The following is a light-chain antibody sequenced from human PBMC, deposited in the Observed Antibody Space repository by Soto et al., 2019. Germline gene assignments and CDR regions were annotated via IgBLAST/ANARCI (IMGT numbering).Light chain of an antibody. Sequence: QPVLTQPPSASGTPGQRVTISCSGSSSNIGTNSVNWYQQLPGRAPKLLIYTNNQRPSGVPDRFSGSKSGTSASLAISGLQSEDEADYYCAAWDDSLIGVVFGGGTKLTVL. V-gene: IGLV1-44*01. CDR3: AAWDDSLIGVV. CDR1: SSNIGTNS. CDR2: TNN. J-gene: IGLJ2*01.